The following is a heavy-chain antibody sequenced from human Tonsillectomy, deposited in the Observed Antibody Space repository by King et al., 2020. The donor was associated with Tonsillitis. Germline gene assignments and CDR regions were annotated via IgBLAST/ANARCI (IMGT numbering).Heavy chain of an antibody. Sequence: VQLVESGGGLIHPGGSLRLSCAVSGFTVSSDHMGWVRQAPGKGLEWVSVIYIDGNTNYADSVKGRFTVSRDNYKNTVDLQMNSLRAEDTAVYYCARGGCSSCVSDYWGQGTLVTVSS. D-gene: IGHD6-13*01. V-gene: IGHV3-53*01. CDR1: GFTVSSDH. J-gene: IGHJ4*02. CDR2: IYIDGNT. CDR3: ARGGCSSCVSDY.